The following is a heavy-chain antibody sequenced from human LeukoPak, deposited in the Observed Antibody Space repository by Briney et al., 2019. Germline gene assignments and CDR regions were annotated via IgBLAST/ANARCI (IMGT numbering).Heavy chain of an antibody. Sequence: ASVKVSCKASGYTFTGYYMHWVRQAPGQGLEWVGWINPNSGGTNYAQKFQGRVTMTRDTSISTAYMELSRLRSDDTAVYYCARGQVLRFLEWPVSAFDIWGQGTMVTVSS. D-gene: IGHD3-3*01. CDR2: INPNSGGT. CDR1: GYTFTGYY. J-gene: IGHJ3*02. V-gene: IGHV1-2*02. CDR3: ARGQVLRFLEWPVSAFDI.